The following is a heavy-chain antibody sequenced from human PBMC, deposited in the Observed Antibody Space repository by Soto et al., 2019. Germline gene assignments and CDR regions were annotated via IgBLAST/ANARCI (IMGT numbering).Heavy chain of an antibody. D-gene: IGHD3-3*01. J-gene: IGHJ6*02. CDR3: EKDLSGVHDDFWSGYSLWYYGMEV. CDR1: GFTFSSYG. CDR2: ISYDGSNK. Sequence: GGSLRLSCAASGFTFSSYGMHWVRQAPGKGLEWVSVISYDGSNKYYAYSVKGRFTISRDNSKNTLYLQMNSLRAEHTAVYYCEKDLSGVHDDFWSGYSLWYYGMEVGGQGTTVTASS. V-gene: IGHV3-30*18.